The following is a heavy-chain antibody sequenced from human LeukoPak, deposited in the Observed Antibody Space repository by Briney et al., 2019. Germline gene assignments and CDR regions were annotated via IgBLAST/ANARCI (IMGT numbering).Heavy chain of an antibody. V-gene: IGHV4-4*07. CDR3: ARDEFGAVAGTPNWFDP. J-gene: IGHJ5*02. CDR2: IYTSGST. D-gene: IGHD6-19*01. Sequence: SETLSLTCTVSGGSISSYYWSWIRQPAGKGLEWIGRIYTSGSTNYNPSLKSRVTMSVDTSKNQFSLKLSSVTAADTAVYYCARDEFGAVAGTPNWFDPWGQGTLVTVSS. CDR1: GGSISSYY.